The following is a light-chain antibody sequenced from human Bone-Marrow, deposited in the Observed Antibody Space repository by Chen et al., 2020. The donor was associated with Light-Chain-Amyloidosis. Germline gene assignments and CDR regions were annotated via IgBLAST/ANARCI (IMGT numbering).Light chain of an antibody. V-gene: IGLV3-25*03. J-gene: IGLJ2*01. Sequence: SYELTQPPSVSVSPGQTARITSSRDDLPTKYAYWYQQKPGQAPVLVIHRDTERPSGISERFSGSSSGTTATLTISGVQAEDEADYHCQSADSSGTYEVIFGGGTKLTVL. CDR3: QSADSSGTYEVI. CDR2: RDT. CDR1: DLPTKY.